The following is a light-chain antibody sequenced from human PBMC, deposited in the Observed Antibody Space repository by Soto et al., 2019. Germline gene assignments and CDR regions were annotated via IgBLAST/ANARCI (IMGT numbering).Light chain of an antibody. V-gene: IGLV2-8*01. CDR2: EVS. Sequence: QSVLTQPPSASGSPGQSVTISCTGTSSDVGGYNYVSWYQQHPGKAPKLMIYEVSKRPSGLPDRFSGSKSVNTASLTVSGLQAEDEADYYCSSYAGSNNYVFGTGTKVTVL. J-gene: IGLJ1*01. CDR3: SSYAGSNNYV. CDR1: SSDVGGYNY.